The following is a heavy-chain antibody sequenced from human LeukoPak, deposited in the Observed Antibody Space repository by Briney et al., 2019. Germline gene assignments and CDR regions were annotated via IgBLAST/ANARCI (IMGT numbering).Heavy chain of an antibody. CDR1: GGSISSSSYY. CDR2: IYYSGST. Sequence: PSETLSLTCTVSGGSISSSSYYWGWIRQPPGKGLEWIGSIYYSGSTYYNPSLKSRVTISVDTSKNQFSLQLSSVTAADTAVYYCARDRGDYGGNSGDAFDIWGQGSMVTVSS. V-gene: IGHV4-39*07. J-gene: IGHJ3*02. CDR3: ARDRGDYGGNSGDAFDI. D-gene: IGHD4-23*01.